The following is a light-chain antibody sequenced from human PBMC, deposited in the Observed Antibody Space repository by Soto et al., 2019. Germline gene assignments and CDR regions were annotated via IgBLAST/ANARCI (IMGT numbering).Light chain of an antibody. J-gene: IGKJ1*01. Sequence: DIVLTQSPATLSLSPGQRATLSCRASQNIHNHMSWYQQKPGKAPNLLIYKASSLKSGVPSRFSGSGSGTEFTLTISSLQPYDFASDYCQQYNSYSFGQGTKVDI. CDR3: QQYNSYS. CDR2: KAS. CDR1: QNIHNH. V-gene: IGKV1-5*03.